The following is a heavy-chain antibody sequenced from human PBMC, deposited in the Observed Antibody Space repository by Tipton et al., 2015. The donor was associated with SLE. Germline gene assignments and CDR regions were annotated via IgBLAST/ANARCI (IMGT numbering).Heavy chain of an antibody. Sequence: SLRLSCAASGFTFSSYAMHWVRQAPGKGLEWVAVISYDGSNKYYADSVKGRFTISRDNSKNTLYLQMNSLRAEDTAVYYRARGVGTGIYYYYMDVWGKGTTVTVSS. CDR1: GFTFSSYA. CDR2: ISYDGSNK. D-gene: IGHD1-14*01. CDR3: ARGVGTGIYYYYMDV. J-gene: IGHJ6*03. V-gene: IGHV3-30*04.